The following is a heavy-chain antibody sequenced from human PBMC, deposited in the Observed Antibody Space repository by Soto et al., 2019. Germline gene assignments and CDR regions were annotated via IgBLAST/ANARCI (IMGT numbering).Heavy chain of an antibody. Sequence: VASVKVSCKASGYTFTSYYMHWVRQAPGQGLEWMGIINPSGGSTSYAQKFQGRVTMTRDTSTSTVYMELSSLRSEDTAVYYCARGGPKLETSYYYYGMDVWGQGTTVTVSS. V-gene: IGHV1-46*01. CDR1: GYTFTSYY. J-gene: IGHJ6*02. D-gene: IGHD3-10*01. CDR3: ARGGPKLETSYYYYGMDV. CDR2: INPSGGST.